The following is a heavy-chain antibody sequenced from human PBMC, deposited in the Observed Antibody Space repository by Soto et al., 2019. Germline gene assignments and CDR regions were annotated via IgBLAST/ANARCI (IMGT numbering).Heavy chain of an antibody. D-gene: IGHD6-19*01. CDR2: IIPIFGTA. CDR3: ARPRRIAVAGPFDY. CDR1: GGTFSSYA. Sequence: VASVKVSCKASGGTFSSYAISWVRQAPGQGLEWMGGIIPIFGTANYAQKFQGRVTITADESTSTAYMELSSLRSEDTAVYYCARPRRIAVAGPFDYWGQGTLVTVSS. J-gene: IGHJ4*02. V-gene: IGHV1-69*13.